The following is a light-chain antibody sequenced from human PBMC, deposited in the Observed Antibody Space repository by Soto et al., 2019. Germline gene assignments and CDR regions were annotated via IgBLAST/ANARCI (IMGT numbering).Light chain of an antibody. CDR3: QQYGSSPRIT. Sequence: SVLTHSPVPLSLSTGERATISCIASQSVSSSYLAWYQQKPGQAPRLLIYGASSRATGIPDRFSGSGSGTDFTLTISRLEPEDFAVYYCQQYGSSPRITFGHGTRLEIK. CDR1: QSVSSSY. V-gene: IGKV3-20*01. J-gene: IGKJ5*01. CDR2: GAS.